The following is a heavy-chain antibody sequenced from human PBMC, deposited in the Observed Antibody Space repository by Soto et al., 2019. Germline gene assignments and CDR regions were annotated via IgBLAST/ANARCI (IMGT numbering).Heavy chain of an antibody. CDR1: GGSISSSSYY. J-gene: IGHJ6*02. D-gene: IGHD3-22*01. Sequence: QLHLQESGPGLVKPSETLSLTCTVSGGSISSSSYYWGWIRQPPGKGPEWIGNVYYGGSTYYNPSLKSRVTISVETSKSQFSLKLSSVTAADTAVYYCAGGDYYHSSGYYFYYYTMDVWGQGTKVTV. CDR2: VYYGGST. CDR3: AGGDYYHSSGYYFYYYTMDV. V-gene: IGHV4-39*01.